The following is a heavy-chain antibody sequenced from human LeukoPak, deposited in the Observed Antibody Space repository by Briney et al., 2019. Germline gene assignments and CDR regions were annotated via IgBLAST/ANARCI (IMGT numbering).Heavy chain of an antibody. CDR2: IYTSGST. CDR1: GGSISSGSYY. Sequence: SETLSLTCTVSGGSISSGSYYWSWIRQPAGKGLEWIGRIYTSGSTNYNPSLKSRVTISVDTSKNQFSLKLSSVTAADTAVYYCARTVTTMLGYYGMDIWGQGTTVTVSS. D-gene: IGHD4-11*01. V-gene: IGHV4-61*02. J-gene: IGHJ6*02. CDR3: ARTVTTMLGYYGMDI.